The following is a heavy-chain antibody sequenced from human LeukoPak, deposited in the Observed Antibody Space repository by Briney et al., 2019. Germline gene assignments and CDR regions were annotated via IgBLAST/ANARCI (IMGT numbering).Heavy chain of an antibody. V-gene: IGHV3-30*18. CDR2: ISYDGSNK. Sequence: GGSLRLSCAASGFTFSSYGMHWVRQAPGKGLEWVAVISYDGSNKYYADSVKGRFTISRDNSKNTLYLQMNSLRAEDTAVYYCAKKRSAGPTVVTPSDYWGQGTLVTVSS. CDR1: GFTFSSYG. CDR3: AKKRSAGPTVVTPSDY. J-gene: IGHJ4*02. D-gene: IGHD4-23*01.